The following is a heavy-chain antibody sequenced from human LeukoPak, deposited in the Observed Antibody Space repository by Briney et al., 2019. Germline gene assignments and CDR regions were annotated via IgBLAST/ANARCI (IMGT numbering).Heavy chain of an antibody. D-gene: IGHD3-22*01. CDR2: IIPIFGTA. V-gene: IGHV1-69*13. J-gene: IGHJ4*02. CDR3: ARDSYYYDSSGWTFDY. Sequence: GASVKVSCKASGGTFSSYAISWARQAPGQGLEWMGGIIPIFGTANYAQKFQGRVTITADESTSTAYMELSSLRSEDTAVYYCARDSYYYDSSGWTFDYWGQGTLVTVSS. CDR1: GGTFSSYA.